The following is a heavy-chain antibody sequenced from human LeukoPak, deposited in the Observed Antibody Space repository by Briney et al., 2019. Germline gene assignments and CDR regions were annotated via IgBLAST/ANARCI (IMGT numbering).Heavy chain of an antibody. CDR1: GGSISSGDYY. Sequence: SETLSLTCTVSGGSISSGDYYWSWLRQPPGKGLEWIVYIYYSGSTYYNPSLKSRFTISVDTSKNQFSLKLSSVTAADTAVYYCARCYYYGSGSSRRDWFDPWGQGTLVTVSS. V-gene: IGHV4-30-4*01. CDR3: ARCYYYGSGSSRRDWFDP. J-gene: IGHJ5*02. CDR2: IYYSGST. D-gene: IGHD3-10*01.